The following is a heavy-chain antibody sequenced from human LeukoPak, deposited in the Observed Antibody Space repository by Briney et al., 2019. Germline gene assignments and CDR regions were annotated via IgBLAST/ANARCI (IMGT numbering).Heavy chain of an antibody. CDR3: ARLRGWLRLSYYYYYMDV. J-gene: IGHJ6*03. V-gene: IGHV4-39*07. Sequence: PSETLSLTCTVSGGSISSSSYYWGWIRQPPGKGLEWIGSIYYSGSTNYNPSLKSRVTISVDTSKNQFSLKLSSVTAADTAVYYCARLRGWLRLSYYYYYMDVWGKGTTVTISS. CDR2: IYYSGST. CDR1: GGSISSSSYY. D-gene: IGHD5-12*01.